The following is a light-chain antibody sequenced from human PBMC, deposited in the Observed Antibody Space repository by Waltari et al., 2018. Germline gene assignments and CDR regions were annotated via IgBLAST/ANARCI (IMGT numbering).Light chain of an antibody. CDR3: HQYHDWPQT. CDR1: QRISSH. Sequence: EIVMTQSPATLSVSPGERATLASRASQRISSHLPWYQQKPGQAPRLLIYGASTRATGIPARFSGSGSGTEFTLTISSLQSEDFAVYCCHQYHDWPQTFGQGTKVELK. J-gene: IGKJ1*01. V-gene: IGKV3-15*01. CDR2: GAS.